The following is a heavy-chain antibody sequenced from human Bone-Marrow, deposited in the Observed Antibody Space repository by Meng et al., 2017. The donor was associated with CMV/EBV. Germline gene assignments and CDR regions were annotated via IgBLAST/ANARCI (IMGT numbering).Heavy chain of an antibody. D-gene: IGHD1-26*01. CDR3: ARDPLIPIYSGSSPFYYYYGMDV. V-gene: IGHV3-21*01. Sequence: GESLKISCAASGFTFSSYSMNWVRQAPGKGLEWVSSISSSSSHIYYTDSVKGRFTISRDNAKNSLYLQMNSLRAEDTAVYYCARDPLIPIYSGSSPFYYYYGMDVWGQGTTVTVSS. J-gene: IGHJ6*02. CDR2: ISSSSSHI. CDR1: GFTFSSYS.